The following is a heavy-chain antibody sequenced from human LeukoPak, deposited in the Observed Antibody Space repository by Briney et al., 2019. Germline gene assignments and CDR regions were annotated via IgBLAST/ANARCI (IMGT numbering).Heavy chain of an antibody. J-gene: IGHJ4*02. Sequence: SETLSLTCAVYGGSFSGYYWSWIRQPPGKGLEWIGEINHSGSTNYNPSLKSRVTISVDRSKNQFSLKLSSVTAADTAVYYCARVYCSGGSCHFDYWGQGTLDTVSS. V-gene: IGHV4-34*01. CDR2: INHSGST. D-gene: IGHD2-15*01. CDR3: ARVYCSGGSCHFDY. CDR1: GGSFSGYY.